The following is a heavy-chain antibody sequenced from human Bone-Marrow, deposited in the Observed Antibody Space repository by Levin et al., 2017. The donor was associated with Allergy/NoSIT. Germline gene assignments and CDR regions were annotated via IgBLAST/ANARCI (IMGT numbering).Heavy chain of an antibody. CDR3: AKPLSSIAVALYFGMDV. Sequence: GGSLRLSCAASGFTFSTSAMNWVRQAPGKGLEWVSAISGSGGGTFYADSVKGRFTISRDNSKNTVSLQMESLRAEDTAVYYCAKPLSSIAVALYFGMDVWGQGTTVTVSS. CDR1: GFTFSTSA. V-gene: IGHV3-23*01. CDR2: ISGSGGGT. D-gene: IGHD6-13*01. J-gene: IGHJ6*02.